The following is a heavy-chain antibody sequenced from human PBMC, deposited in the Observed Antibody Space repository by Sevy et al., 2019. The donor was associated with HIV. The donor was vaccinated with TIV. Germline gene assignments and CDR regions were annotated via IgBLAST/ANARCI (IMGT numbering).Heavy chain of an antibody. J-gene: IGHJ5*01. D-gene: IGHD2-8*02. CDR1: GFTFSNAW. CDR3: TNNRGKGIDGVCGEYFDS. V-gene: IGHV3-15*01. Sequence: GGSLRFSCGASGFTFSNAWMTWVRQAPGKGLEWVGRIKSKSEGGTTDYAAPVKGRFTISREDSKNTLYLQMNSLKSDDTAVDYCTNNRGKGIDGVCGEYFDSRGQGTLVTVSS. CDR2: IKSKSEGGTT.